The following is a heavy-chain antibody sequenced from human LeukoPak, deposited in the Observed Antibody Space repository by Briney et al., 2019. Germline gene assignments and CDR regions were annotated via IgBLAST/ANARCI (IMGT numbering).Heavy chain of an antibody. Sequence: ASVKVSCKVSGYTLTELSMHWVRQAPGQGLEWMGWINPNSGGTNYAQKFQGRVTMTRDTSISTAYMELSRLTSDDTAVYYCARTGQLYCSSSSCEGDYWGQGTLVTVSS. J-gene: IGHJ4*02. CDR3: ARTGQLYCSSSSCEGDY. D-gene: IGHD2-15*01. CDR1: GYTLTELS. CDR2: INPNSGGT. V-gene: IGHV1-2*02.